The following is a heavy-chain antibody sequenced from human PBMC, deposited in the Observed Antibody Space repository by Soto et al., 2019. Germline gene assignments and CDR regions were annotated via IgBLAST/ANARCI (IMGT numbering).Heavy chain of an antibody. CDR1: GGSISSGGYY. J-gene: IGHJ4*02. V-gene: IGHV4-31*03. CDR3: ARLSDGYKLPRFDY. D-gene: IGHD2-21*01. Sequence: SATLSLPCTVSGGSISSGGYYWSWIRQHPGKGLEWIGYIYYSGSTYYNPSLESRVAISVDTSKNQFSLKLSSVPAADTAVYYYARLSDGYKLPRFDYWGQETLVTFSS. CDR2: IYYSGST.